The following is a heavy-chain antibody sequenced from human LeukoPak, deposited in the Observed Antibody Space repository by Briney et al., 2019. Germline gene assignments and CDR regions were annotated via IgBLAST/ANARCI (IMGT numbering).Heavy chain of an antibody. D-gene: IGHD1-1*01. V-gene: IGHV3-33*06. CDR2: IWYDGSKK. J-gene: IGHJ6*03. Sequence: PRGSLRLSCAASGFTFSDFGIHWVRQAPGKGLEWVAVIWYDGSKKYYADSVRGRFTISRDDSKNTVFLQMNSLRAEDTAVYYCAKATGTTLWYYYYYMDVWGKETTVTVSS. CDR1: GFTFSDFG. CDR3: AKATGTTLWYYYYYMDV.